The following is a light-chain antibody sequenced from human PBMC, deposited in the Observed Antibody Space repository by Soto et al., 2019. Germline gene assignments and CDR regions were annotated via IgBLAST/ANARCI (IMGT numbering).Light chain of an antibody. Sequence: EIVMTQSPATLSVAPGERVTLSCRASQGVSRKLAWYQHRSGQAPRLLISGASAGATGIPARFSGSGSGTEFTLTISSLQSEDCAIYYCQQYHTGPITFGGGTRWIS. V-gene: IGKV3-15*01. CDR1: QGVSRK. CDR2: GAS. J-gene: IGKJ4*01. CDR3: QQYHTGPIT.